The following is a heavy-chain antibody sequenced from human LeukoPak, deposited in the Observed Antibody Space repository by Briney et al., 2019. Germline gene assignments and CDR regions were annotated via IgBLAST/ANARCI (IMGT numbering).Heavy chain of an antibody. J-gene: IGHJ4*02. CDR1: GGSISTYY. CDR3: AREGGPYRPLDY. Sequence: SETLSLTCTVSGGSISTYYWSWIRQPPGKGLEWIGYIYYSGTTKYNPSLNSRVTISVDTSKNQFSLKLSSVTAADTAVYYCAREGGPYRPLDYSGQGTLVTVSS. CDR2: IYYSGTT. V-gene: IGHV4-59*01.